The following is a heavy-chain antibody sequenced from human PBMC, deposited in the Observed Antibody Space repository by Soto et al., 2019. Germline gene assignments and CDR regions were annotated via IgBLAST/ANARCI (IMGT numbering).Heavy chain of an antibody. J-gene: IGHJ5*02. CDR2: ISAYNGNT. D-gene: IGHD2-15*01. V-gene: IGHV1-18*01. Sequence: ASVKVPCKASGYTFTSYGTSWVRQAPGQGLEWMGWISAYNGNTNYAQKLQGRVTMTTDTSTSTAYMELRSLRSDDTAVYYCARDRAGYCSGGSCYSDYFDPWGQGTLVTVSS. CDR3: ARDRAGYCSGGSCYSDYFDP. CDR1: GYTFTSYG.